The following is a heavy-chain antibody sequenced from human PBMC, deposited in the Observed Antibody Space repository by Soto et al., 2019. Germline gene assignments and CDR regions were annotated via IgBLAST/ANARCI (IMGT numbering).Heavy chain of an antibody. CDR2: IIPIFGTA. V-gene: IGHV1-69*12. D-gene: IGHD1-26*01. CDR3: ARDRMVVGATLLIQRHDAFDI. CDR1: GGTFSSYA. J-gene: IGHJ3*02. Sequence: QVQLVQSGAEVKKPGSSVKVSCKASGGTFSSYAISWVRQAPGQGLEWMGGIIPIFGTANYAQKFQGRVTITADESTSTAYMELSSLRSEDTAVYYCARDRMVVGATLLIQRHDAFDIWGQGTMVTVSS.